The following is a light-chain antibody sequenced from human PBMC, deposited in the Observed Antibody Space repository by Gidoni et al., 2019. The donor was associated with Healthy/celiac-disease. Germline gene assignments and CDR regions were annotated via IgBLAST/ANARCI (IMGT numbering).Light chain of an antibody. J-gene: IGKJ1*01. V-gene: IGKV3-20*01. Sequence: DIVLTLSPGTLSLSPGERATLSCRASQSVSSSYLAWYQQKPGQAPRLLIYGASSRATGLPDRFSGSGSGTDFTLTISRLEPEDFAVYYWQQYGSRGWTFGQGTKVEIK. CDR2: GAS. CDR1: QSVSSSY. CDR3: QQYGSRGWT.